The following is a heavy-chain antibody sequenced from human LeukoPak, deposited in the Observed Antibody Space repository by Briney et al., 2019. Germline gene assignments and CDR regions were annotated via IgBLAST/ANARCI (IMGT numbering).Heavy chain of an antibody. V-gene: IGHV3-53*01. CDR3: AGELRIVDTTMLNYYYYYMDV. Sequence: PGGSLRLSCAASGFTVSNNYMNWVRQAPGKGLEWVSGIYSGATTYYADSVKGRFTISRDNSKNTLSLQMNSLRAEDTAVYYCAGELRIVDTTMLNYYYYYMDVWGKGTTVTVSS. D-gene: IGHD5-18*01. J-gene: IGHJ6*03. CDR2: IYSGATT. CDR1: GFTVSNNY.